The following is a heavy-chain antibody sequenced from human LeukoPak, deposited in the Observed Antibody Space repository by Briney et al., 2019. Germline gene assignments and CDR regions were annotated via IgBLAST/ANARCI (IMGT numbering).Heavy chain of an antibody. Sequence: GGSLRLSCAASGFTFSSYSMNWVRQAPGKGLEWVSYISSSSSSTIYYADSVKGRFTISRDNAKNSLYLQMNSLRAEDTAVYCCASLYGSGPNWFDPWGQGTLVTVSS. CDR1: GFTFSSYS. J-gene: IGHJ5*02. CDR3: ASLYGSGPNWFDP. D-gene: IGHD3-10*01. CDR2: ISSSSSSTI. V-gene: IGHV3-48*01.